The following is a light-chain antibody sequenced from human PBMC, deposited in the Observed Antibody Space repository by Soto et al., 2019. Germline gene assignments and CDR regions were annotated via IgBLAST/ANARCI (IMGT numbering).Light chain of an antibody. CDR1: SSDIGRFYY. CDR3: SSYAGSQFLV. J-gene: IGLJ2*01. CDR2: EVF. V-gene: IGLV2-8*01. Sequence: QSVLTQPPSASGSPGQSVTISCTGSSSDIGRFYYVSCYQQHPGKAPKLLLSEVFHRPSGIPDRFSGSKSGHTASLTVSGLRAEDEATYYCSSYAGSQFLVFGGGTQLTVL.